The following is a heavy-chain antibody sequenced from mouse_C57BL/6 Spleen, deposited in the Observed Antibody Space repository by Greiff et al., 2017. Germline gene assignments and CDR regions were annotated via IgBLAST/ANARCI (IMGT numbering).Heavy chain of an antibody. J-gene: IGHJ4*01. Sequence: QVQLKESGAELVKPGASVKLSCKASGYTFTSYWMHWVKQRPGQGLEWIGMIHPNSGSTNYNEKFKSKATLTVDKSSSTAYMQLSSLTSEDSAVYYCELGRYAMDYWGQGTSVTVSS. D-gene: IGHD4-1*01. CDR2: IHPNSGST. CDR1: GYTFTSYW. V-gene: IGHV1-64*01. CDR3: ELGRYAMDY.